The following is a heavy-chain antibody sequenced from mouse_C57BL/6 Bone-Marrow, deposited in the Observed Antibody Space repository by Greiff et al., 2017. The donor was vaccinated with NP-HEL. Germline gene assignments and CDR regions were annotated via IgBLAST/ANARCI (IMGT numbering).Heavy chain of an antibody. CDR1: GFTFSSYT. CDR2: ISGGGGNT. CDR3: ERRGTTVGYDFDY. J-gene: IGHJ2*01. D-gene: IGHD1-1*01. Sequence: EVQLVESGGGLVKPGGSLKLSCAASGFTFSSYTMSWVRQTPEKRLEWVATISGGGGNTYYPASVKGRFTISRDNAKNTLYLQMSSLRYEDKDVYYCERRGTTVGYDFDYWGQGTTLTVSS. V-gene: IGHV5-9*04.